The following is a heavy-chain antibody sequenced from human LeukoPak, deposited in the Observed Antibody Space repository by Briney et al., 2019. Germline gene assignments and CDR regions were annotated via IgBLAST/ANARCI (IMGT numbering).Heavy chain of an antibody. CDR1: GGTFSSYA. D-gene: IGHD4-23*01. CDR2: IIPIFGTA. Sequence: SVKVSCKASGGTFSSYAISWVRQAPGQGLEWMGGIIPIFGTANYAQKFQGRVTITADESTSTAYMELSSLRSEDTAVYYCARVRPYGGNEPLDYWGQGTPVTVSS. V-gene: IGHV1-69*13. CDR3: ARVRPYGGNEPLDY. J-gene: IGHJ4*02.